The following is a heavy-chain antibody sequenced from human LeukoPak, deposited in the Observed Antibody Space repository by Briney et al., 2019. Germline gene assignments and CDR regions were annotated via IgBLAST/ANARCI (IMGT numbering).Heavy chain of an antibody. CDR1: GFTFDDYA. CDR2: ISWNSGSI. D-gene: IGHD6-6*01. Sequence: GGSLRLSCAASGFTFDDYAMHWVRQAPGKGLEWVSGISWNSGSIGYADSVKGRFTISRDNAKNSLYLQMNSLRAEDTAVYYCARVFASYSSSSLDYWGQGTLVTVSS. J-gene: IGHJ4*02. CDR3: ARVFASYSSSSLDY. V-gene: IGHV3-9*01.